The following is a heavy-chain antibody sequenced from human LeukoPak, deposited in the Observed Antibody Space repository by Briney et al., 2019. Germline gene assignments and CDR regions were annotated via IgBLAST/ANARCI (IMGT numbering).Heavy chain of an antibody. Sequence: GESLRLSCAASGFTFTGYSMNWVRQAPGKGLEWVSYISSTGSTIYYADSVKGRFTISRDNAKNSLYLQMNSLRAEDTAVYYCARDSYGDYLFDNWGQGTLVTVSS. CDR3: ARDSYGDYLFDN. CDR1: GFTFTGYS. CDR2: ISSTGSTI. D-gene: IGHD4-17*01. J-gene: IGHJ4*02. V-gene: IGHV3-48*04.